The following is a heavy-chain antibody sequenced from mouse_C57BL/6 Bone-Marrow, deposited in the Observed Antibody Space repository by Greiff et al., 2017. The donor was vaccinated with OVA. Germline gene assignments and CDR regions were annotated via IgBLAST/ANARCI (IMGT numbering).Heavy chain of an antibody. D-gene: IGHD1-1*01. V-gene: IGHV3-8*01. CDR1: GYSITSDY. CDR2: ISYSGST. CDR3: ARCFYYYGSSLYWYFDV. J-gene: IGHJ1*03. Sequence: DVKLVESGPGLAKPSQTLSLTCSVTGYSITSDYWNWIRKFPGNKLEYMGYISYSGSTYYNPSLKSRISITRDTSKNQYYLQLNSVTTEDTATYYCARCFYYYGSSLYWYFDVWGTGTTVTVSS.